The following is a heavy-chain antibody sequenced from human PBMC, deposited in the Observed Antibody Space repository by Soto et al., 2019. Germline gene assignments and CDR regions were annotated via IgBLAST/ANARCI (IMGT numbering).Heavy chain of an antibody. CDR3: ASFPEYRNYQGEWFDP. V-gene: IGHV1-69*06. Sequence: ASVKVSCKASGGTFSNSGISWVRQAPGQGLDWMGGIIPMSGSTSYAQRFLGRVTITADKYTRTVYMQLGSLRSEDTAMYYCASFPEYRNYQGEWFDPWGQGTLGTVS. D-gene: IGHD1-7*01. CDR1: GGTFSNSG. CDR2: IIPMSGST. J-gene: IGHJ5*02.